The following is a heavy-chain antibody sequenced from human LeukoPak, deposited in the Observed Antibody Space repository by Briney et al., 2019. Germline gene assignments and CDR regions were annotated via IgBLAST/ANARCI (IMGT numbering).Heavy chain of an antibody. V-gene: IGHV4-59*01. CDR2: IYYSGST. CDR3: ARAGVGATDDAFDI. CDR1: GGXISGYY. D-gene: IGHD1-26*01. Sequence: SETLSLTCTVSGGXISGYYWSWIRQPPGKGLEWIGYIYYSGSTNYNPSLKSRVTISVDTSKNQFSLKLSSVTAADTAVYYCARAGVGATDDAFDIWGQGTMVTVSS. J-gene: IGHJ3*02.